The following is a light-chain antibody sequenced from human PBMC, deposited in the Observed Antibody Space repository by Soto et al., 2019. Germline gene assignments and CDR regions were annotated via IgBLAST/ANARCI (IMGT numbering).Light chain of an antibody. J-gene: IGLJ2*01. CDR1: SSDIGRYNY. Sequence: QSVLTQPASVSGSPGQSITISCTGTSSDIGRYNYVSWYQQHPGKAPKLMIYDVSNRPSGVSNRFSGSKSGNTASLTISGLQAEDEADYYCSSHTTSNTVSFGGGTKLTVL. CDR3: SSHTTSNTVS. CDR2: DVS. V-gene: IGLV2-14*03.